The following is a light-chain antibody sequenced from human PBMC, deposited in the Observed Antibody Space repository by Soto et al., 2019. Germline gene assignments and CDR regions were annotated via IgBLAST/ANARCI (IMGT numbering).Light chain of an antibody. CDR3: QQYGSSPRT. Sequence: PGERATLSCRASQSVSSSYLAWYQQKPGQAPRLLIYGASSRATGIPDRFSGSGSGTDFTLTISRLEPEDFAVYYCQQYGSSPRTCGQGTKLEIK. CDR1: QSVSSSY. CDR2: GAS. J-gene: IGKJ2*01. V-gene: IGKV3-20*01.